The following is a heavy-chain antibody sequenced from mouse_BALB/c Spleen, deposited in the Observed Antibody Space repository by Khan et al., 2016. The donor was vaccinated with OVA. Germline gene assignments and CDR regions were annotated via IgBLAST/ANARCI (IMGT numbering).Heavy chain of an antibody. Sequence: QVQLKESGPGLVAPSQSLSITCTVSGFSLTNYGVNWVRQPPGKGLEWLGVMWGDGSTNFHSALKSRLIISKDNSQSQVFLELNSLQTDDTATYYCAKCTPDYYSMDYWGQGTSVTVSS. CDR3: AKCTPDYYSMDY. CDR2: MWGDGST. J-gene: IGHJ4*01. V-gene: IGHV2-3*01. CDR1: GFSLTNYG.